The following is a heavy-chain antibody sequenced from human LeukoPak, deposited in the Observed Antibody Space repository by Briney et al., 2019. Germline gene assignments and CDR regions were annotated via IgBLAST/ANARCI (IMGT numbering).Heavy chain of an antibody. CDR1: GGSINSYY. J-gene: IGHJ4*02. CDR2: IYYTGST. CDR3: ARVVVHGHSDY. D-gene: IGHD3-16*02. Sequence: SETLSLTCTVSGGSINSYYWSWIRQPPGKGLDWIGYIYYTGSTKYNPSLKSRVTISVDTSKNQSSLELSSVTAADTAVYYCARVVVHGHSDYWGQGTLVTVSS. V-gene: IGHV4-59*01.